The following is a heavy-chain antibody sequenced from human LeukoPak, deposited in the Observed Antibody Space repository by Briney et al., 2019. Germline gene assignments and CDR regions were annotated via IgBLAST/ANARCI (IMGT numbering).Heavy chain of an antibody. CDR3: ARVPYGSGTYYFDY. D-gene: IGHD3-10*01. J-gene: IGHJ4*02. CDR2: ISYSGTP. Sequence: SETLSLTCTVSGGSINSGDSYRSWIRQPPGKSLEWIGYISYSGTPYYNPSLRGRVAISGDTSKNQFSLRLGSVTAADTAVYYCARVPYGSGTYYFDYWGQGILVTVSS. CDR1: GGSINSGDSY. V-gene: IGHV4-30-4*01.